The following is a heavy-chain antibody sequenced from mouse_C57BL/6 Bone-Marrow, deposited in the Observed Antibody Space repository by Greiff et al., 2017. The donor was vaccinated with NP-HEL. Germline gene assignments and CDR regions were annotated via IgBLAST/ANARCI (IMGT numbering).Heavy chain of an antibody. D-gene: IGHD2-4*01. CDR2: INPGSGGT. J-gene: IGHJ2*01. CDR3: GRQGDYDRGFDD. Sequence: VKLMESGAELVRPGTSVKVSCKASGYAFPNYLIEWVKQRPGQGLEWIGVINPGSGGTNYNETFKGKATLPADKSSSTAYMQLSSLTSEDSAVYCCGRQGDYDRGFDDWGKGTTLTVSS. CDR1: GYAFPNYL. V-gene: IGHV1-54*01.